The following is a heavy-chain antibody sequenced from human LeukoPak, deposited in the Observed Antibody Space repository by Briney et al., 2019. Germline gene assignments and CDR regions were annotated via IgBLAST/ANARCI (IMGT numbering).Heavy chain of an antibody. CDR1: DSSISTDHY. V-gene: IGHV4-38-2*01. J-gene: IGHJ5*01. D-gene: IGHD6-19*01. Sequence: SETLSLTCAVSDSSISTDHYWGWIRQPPGKGLEWIGHIYHSGNTYYNPSLKSRVTIAVDTSKNQFSLKVYPNCARSHSGWQGDNNWFDSWGRGSLVTVSS. CDR3: DNNWFDS. CDR2: IYHSGNT.